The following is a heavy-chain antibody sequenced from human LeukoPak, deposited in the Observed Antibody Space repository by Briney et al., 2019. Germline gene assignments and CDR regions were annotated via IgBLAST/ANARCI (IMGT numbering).Heavy chain of an antibody. V-gene: IGHV3-23*01. CDR1: GFMFSSYA. Sequence: GGSLRLSCAASGFMFSSYAMNWVRQAPGKGLEWVSAISGSGGSTNYADSVKGRFTISRDNSENTLYLQMNSLRAEDTAVYYCAKDLYDILTGYPHYFDYWGQGTLVTVSS. J-gene: IGHJ4*02. D-gene: IGHD3-9*01. CDR2: ISGSGGST. CDR3: AKDLYDILTGYPHYFDY.